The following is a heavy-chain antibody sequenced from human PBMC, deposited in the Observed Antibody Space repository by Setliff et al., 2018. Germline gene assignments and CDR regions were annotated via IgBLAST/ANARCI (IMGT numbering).Heavy chain of an antibody. CDR1: GDSISSGNW. J-gene: IGHJ6*03. D-gene: IGHD6-19*01. Sequence: SETLSLTCAVSGDSISSGNWWSWVRQPPGKGLEWIGEINHSGNTNYNPSIKNRVTISVDKSTNQFSLKLNSVTAADTAVYYCVRTDYSDGRYSMDVWGKGTTVTVSS. CDR3: VRTDYSDGRYSMDV. V-gene: IGHV4-4*02. CDR2: INHSGNT.